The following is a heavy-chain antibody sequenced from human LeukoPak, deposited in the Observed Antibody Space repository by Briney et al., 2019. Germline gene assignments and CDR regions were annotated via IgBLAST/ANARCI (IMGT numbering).Heavy chain of an antibody. Sequence: PSETLSLTCTVSGGSISSYYWSWIRQPPGKGLEWIGYIYYSGSTNYNPSLKSRVTISVDTSKNQFSLKLSSVTAADTAVYYCARAGFWSNYYQLYDYWGQGTLVTVSS. CDR3: ARAGFWSNYYQLYDY. CDR2: IYYSGST. CDR1: GGSISSYY. J-gene: IGHJ4*02. V-gene: IGHV4-59*01. D-gene: IGHD3-3*01.